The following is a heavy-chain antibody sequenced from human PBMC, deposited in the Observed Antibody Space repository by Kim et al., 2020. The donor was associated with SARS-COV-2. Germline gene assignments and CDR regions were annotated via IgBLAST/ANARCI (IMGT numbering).Heavy chain of an antibody. CDR2: IYYSGST. Sequence: SETLSLTCTVSGGSISSYYWSWIRQPPGKGLEWIGYIYYSGSTNYNPSLKSRVTISVDTSKNQFSLKLSSVTAADTAVYYCARVYAGNVVVPAAMKYNWFDPWGQGTLVTVSS. CDR1: GGSISSYY. V-gene: IGHV4-59*13. D-gene: IGHD2-2*01. CDR3: ARVYAGNVVVPAAMKYNWFDP. J-gene: IGHJ5*02.